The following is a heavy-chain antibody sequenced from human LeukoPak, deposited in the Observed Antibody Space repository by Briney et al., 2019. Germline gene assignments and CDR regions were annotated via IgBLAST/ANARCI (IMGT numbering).Heavy chain of an antibody. CDR2: ISSSGSTI. D-gene: IGHD6-13*01. J-gene: IGHJ5*02. CDR1: GGSFSGYY. CDR3: ARDPGYSSSFYNWFDP. V-gene: IGHV3-11*01. Sequence: NPSETLSLTCAVYGGSFSGYYWSWIRQAPGKGLEWVSYISSSGSTIYYADSVKGRFTISRDNAKNSLYLQMNSLRAEDTAVYYCARDPGYSSSFYNWFDPWGQGTLVTVSS.